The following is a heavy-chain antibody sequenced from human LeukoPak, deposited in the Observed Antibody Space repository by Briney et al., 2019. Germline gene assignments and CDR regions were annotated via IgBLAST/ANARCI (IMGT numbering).Heavy chain of an antibody. Sequence: SETLSLTCAVSGYTLGRNYYWGWIRQPPGKGLEWIGRIYGRGSTSYNPSLMDRVTMSVDTSRNHFSLQLTSVTAADTAVYYCARYDSRGSASTKFDYWGPGILVTISS. J-gene: IGHJ4*02. CDR1: GYTLGRNYY. V-gene: IGHV4-38-2*01. D-gene: IGHD3-16*01. CDR3: ARYDSRGSASTKFDY. CDR2: IYGRGST.